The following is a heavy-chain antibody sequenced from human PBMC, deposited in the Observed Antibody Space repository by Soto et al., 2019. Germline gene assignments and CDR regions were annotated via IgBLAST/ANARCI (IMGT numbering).Heavy chain of an antibody. CDR2: IIPLLGTP. Sequence: QVQLVQSGAEMMKSGSSVKVSCKVSGGSFNTYGIGWGRQAPGQGLEWMGEIIPLLGTPNYAQRFQGRVTITADESTTTAYMELSSLRSEDTAVYYCAGSFKYGSGTYDAFDIWGQGTVVTVSS. CDR3: AGSFKYGSGTYDAFDI. J-gene: IGHJ3*02. V-gene: IGHV1-69*01. D-gene: IGHD3-10*01. CDR1: GGSFNTYG.